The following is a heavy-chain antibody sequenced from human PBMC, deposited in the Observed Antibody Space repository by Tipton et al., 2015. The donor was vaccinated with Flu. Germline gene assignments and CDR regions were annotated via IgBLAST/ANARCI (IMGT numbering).Heavy chain of an antibody. CDR3: ARENTSYCPSGMDV. CDR1: GGSISSGGYY. CDR2: IYYSGST. V-gene: IGHV4-31*03. J-gene: IGHJ6*02. D-gene: IGHD1-26*01. Sequence: TLSLTCTVSGGSISSGGYYWSWIRQHPGKGLEWIGYIYYSGSTYYNPSLKSRVTISVDTSKNQFSLKLSSVTAADTAVYYWARENTSYCPSGMDVWGQGTTVTVSS.